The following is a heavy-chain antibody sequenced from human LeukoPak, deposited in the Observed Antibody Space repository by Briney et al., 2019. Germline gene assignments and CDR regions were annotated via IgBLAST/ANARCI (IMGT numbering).Heavy chain of an antibody. J-gene: IGHJ4*02. V-gene: IGHV4-61*02. CDR2: IYTSGGT. CDR3: ARDRIAAASFDY. D-gene: IGHD6-13*01. CDR1: GGSISSGSYY. Sequence: SETLSLTCTVSGGSISSGSYYWSWIRQPAGKGLEWIGRIYTSGGTNYNPSLKSRVTISVDTSKNQFSLKLSSVTAADTAVYYCARDRIAAASFDYWGQGTLVTVSS.